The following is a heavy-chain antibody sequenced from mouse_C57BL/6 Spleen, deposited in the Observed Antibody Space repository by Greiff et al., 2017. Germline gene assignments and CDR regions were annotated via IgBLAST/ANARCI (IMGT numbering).Heavy chain of an antibody. CDR1: GYTFTSYW. CDR3: ARGWDRSWFAY. V-gene: IGHV1-52*01. D-gene: IGHD3-3*01. J-gene: IGHJ3*01. Sequence: VQLQQPGAELVRPGSSVKLSCKASGYTFTSYWMHWVKQRPIQGLEWIGNIDPSDSETHYNQKFKDKATLTVDKSSSTAYMQLSSLTSEDSAVYYCARGWDRSWFAYWGQGTLVTVSA. CDR2: IDPSDSET.